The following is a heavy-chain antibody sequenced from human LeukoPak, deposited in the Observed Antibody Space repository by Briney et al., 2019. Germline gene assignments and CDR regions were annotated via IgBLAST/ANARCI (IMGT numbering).Heavy chain of an antibody. D-gene: IGHD2-2*01. J-gene: IGHJ5*02. CDR1: GFTFSSYG. CDR3: ARGAQNVAAADNWFDP. Sequence: PGGTLRLSCAASGFTFSSYGLSWVRQAPGKGLAWVSAISGSGYSTYYADSVKGRFTISRDNSKNTLYLQMNSLRAEDTAVYYCARGAQNVAAADNWFDPWGQGTLVTVSS. V-gene: IGHV3-23*01. CDR2: ISGSGYST.